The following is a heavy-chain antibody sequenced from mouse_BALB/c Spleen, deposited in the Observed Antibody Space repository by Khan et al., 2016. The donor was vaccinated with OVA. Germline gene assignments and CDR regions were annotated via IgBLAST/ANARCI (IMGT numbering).Heavy chain of an antibody. CDR3: ARGGGTAPFAY. D-gene: IGHD1-2*01. V-gene: IGHV5-15*02. J-gene: IGHJ3*01. Sequence: EVQLQESGGGLVQPGGSRKLSCAASGFTFSDYGMAWVRQAPGKGPEWVAFISDLAYTFYYADTVTGRFTLSRENAKNTLYLEMSSLRSGATAMYYCARGGGTAPFAYWGQGTLVTVSA. CDR2: ISDLAYTF. CDR1: GFTFSDYG.